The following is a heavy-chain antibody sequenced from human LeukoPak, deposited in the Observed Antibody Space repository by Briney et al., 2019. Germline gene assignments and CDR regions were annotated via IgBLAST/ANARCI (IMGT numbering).Heavy chain of an antibody. Sequence: PSETLSLTCTVSGGSISSYYWSWIRQPPGKGLEWIGYIYYSGSTNYNPSLKSRVTISVDTSKNQFSLKLSSVTAADTAVYYCARVDGAMGSLDYWGQGMLVTVSS. CDR2: IYYSGST. CDR3: ARVDGAMGSLDY. J-gene: IGHJ4*02. V-gene: IGHV4-59*01. D-gene: IGHD5-18*01. CDR1: GGSISSYY.